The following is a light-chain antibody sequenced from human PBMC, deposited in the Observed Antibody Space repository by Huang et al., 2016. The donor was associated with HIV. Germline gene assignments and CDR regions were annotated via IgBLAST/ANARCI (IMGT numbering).Light chain of an antibody. V-gene: IGKV1-16*01. CDR2: GAT. J-gene: IGKJ1*01. CDR1: QGISNF. Sequence: DIQMTQSPSSVSASVGDRVTITCRASQGISNFLAWFHQRLGRAPESLIYGATNLRSGVPSRFSGSGSGTDFNVTISSLQPEDSATYYCQQYYTYPRTFGQGTKVEI. CDR3: QQYYTYPRT.